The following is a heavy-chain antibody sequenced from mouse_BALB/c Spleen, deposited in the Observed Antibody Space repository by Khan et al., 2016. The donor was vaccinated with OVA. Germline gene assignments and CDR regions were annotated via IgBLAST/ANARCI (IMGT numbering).Heavy chain of an antibody. Sequence: QIQLVQSGPELKKPGETVKISFKASGYTFTNHAMNWVKQATGKGLKWMGWINTYTGEPTYSDDFKGRFAISLETSASTAYLQINNLKNEDTATYCGARGYWYFDVWGAGTTVTVSA. CDR3: ARGYWYFDV. CDR1: GYTFTNHA. CDR2: INTYTGEP. J-gene: IGHJ1*01. V-gene: IGHV9-3-1*01.